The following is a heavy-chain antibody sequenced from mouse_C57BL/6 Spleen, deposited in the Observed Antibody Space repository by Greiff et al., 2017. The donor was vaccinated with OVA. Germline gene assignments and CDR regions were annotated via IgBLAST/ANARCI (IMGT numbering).Heavy chain of an antibody. CDR1: GYAFSSSW. V-gene: IGHV1-82*01. CDR3: ALGTTGMDY. D-gene: IGHD2-14*01. CDR2: IYPGDGDT. Sequence: QVQLQQSGPELVKPGASVKISCKASGYAFSSSWMNWVKQRPGKGLEWIGRIYPGDGDTNYNGKFKGKATLTADKSSSTAYMQLSSLTSEDSAVYFCALGTTGMDYWGQGTTLTVSS. J-gene: IGHJ2*01.